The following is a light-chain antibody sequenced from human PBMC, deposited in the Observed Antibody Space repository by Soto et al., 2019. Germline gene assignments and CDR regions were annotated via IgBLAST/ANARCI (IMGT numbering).Light chain of an antibody. J-gene: IGLJ3*02. Sequence: QSVLTQSPCASASLGASVKLTCTLSSGHTNYAIAWLRLQPEKGPRYLMKLNSDGRHSKGDGIPDRFSGSSSGAERYLTISSLRSEDEADYYCLTWGAGIWVFGGGTKLTVL. V-gene: IGLV4-69*01. CDR3: LTWGAGIWV. CDR1: SGHTNYA. CDR2: LNSDGRH.